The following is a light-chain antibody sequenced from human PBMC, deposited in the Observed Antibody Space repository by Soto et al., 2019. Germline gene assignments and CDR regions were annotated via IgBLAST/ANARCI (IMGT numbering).Light chain of an antibody. CDR2: AAS. J-gene: IGKJ1*01. Sequence: DIQMTQSPSSLSASVGDSVTITCRASQSISSYLNWYQQKPGNAPKLLIYAASSLQSGVPSRFSCSGSGTDFTLTISRLQPEDFANYYCQQSYSTRWTFGQGTKVEIK. CDR3: QQSYSTRWT. CDR1: QSISSY. V-gene: IGKV1-39*01.